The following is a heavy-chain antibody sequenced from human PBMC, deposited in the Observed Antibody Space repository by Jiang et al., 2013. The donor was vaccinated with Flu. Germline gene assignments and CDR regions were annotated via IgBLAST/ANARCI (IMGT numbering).Heavy chain of an antibody. J-gene: IGHJ4*02. D-gene: IGHD1-26*01. V-gene: IGHV4-4*02. CDR3: ATTVLVGPVHFDY. Sequence: YNPSLKSRVTMSVDKSKNHFSLRLTSVTAADTAVYYCATTVLVGPVHFDYWGQGTLVTVSS.